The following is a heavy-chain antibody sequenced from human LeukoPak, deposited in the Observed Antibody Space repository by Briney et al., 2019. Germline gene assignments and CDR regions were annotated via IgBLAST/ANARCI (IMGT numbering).Heavy chain of an antibody. Sequence: GASVKVSCKASGYTFTSYYMHWVRQAPGQGLEWMGIINPSGGSTSYAQKFQGRVTMTRDTSTSTVYMELSSLRSEDTAVYYCARGGPAIEGLDFFDYWGQGTLVTVSS. V-gene: IGHV1-46*01. CDR1: GYTFTSYY. CDR2: INPSGGST. CDR3: ARGGPAIEGLDFFDY. J-gene: IGHJ4*02. D-gene: IGHD3-16*01.